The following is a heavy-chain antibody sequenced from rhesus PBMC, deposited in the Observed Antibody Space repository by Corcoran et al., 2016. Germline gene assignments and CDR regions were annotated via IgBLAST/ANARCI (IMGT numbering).Heavy chain of an antibody. V-gene: IGHV3S42*01. CDR1: GCTSSSFW. CDR3: AKSPETWNNVGADH. Sequence: EVQRVESGGGLSKPGGALRLACPVSGCTSSSFWMIVVRQTPGKGLEWISTINSGGGTTYYADSVKGRFTISRDNSKNTLSLQMNSLRAEDTAVYYCAKSPETWNNVGADHWGQGVLVTVSS. J-gene: IGHJ4*01. D-gene: IGHD1-20*01. CDR2: INSGGGTT.